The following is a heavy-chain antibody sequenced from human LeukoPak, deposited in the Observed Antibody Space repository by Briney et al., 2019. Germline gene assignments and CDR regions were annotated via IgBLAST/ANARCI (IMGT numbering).Heavy chain of an antibody. CDR1: GYVFSDSA. V-gene: IGHV1-3*01. J-gene: IGHJ5*02. CDR2: INAGNGYT. CDR3: ARGANYYDSSGSSNWLDP. Sequence: GASVKVSCKTSGYVFSDSAMHWVRQAPGQRLEWMGWINAGNGYTRYSQKFQSRVTMTRDTSASTVYMQLRSLRSEDTAVYYCARGANYYDSSGSSNWLDPWGRGTLVTVSS. D-gene: IGHD3-22*01.